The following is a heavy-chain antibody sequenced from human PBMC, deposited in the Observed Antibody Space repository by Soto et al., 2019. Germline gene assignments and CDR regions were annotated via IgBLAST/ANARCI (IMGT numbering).Heavy chain of an antibody. Sequence: QVQLQESGPGLVKTSETLSLTCSVSGGSVSSGDYYWSWIRQPPGKGLEWIGYIYYSGSTKYSPSLKSRVTISVEKSKNQFSLKLSSVTAADTAVYYCARDRVGGGWLVVESDWGQGTLVTVSS. V-gene: IGHV4-61*08. CDR2: IYYSGST. CDR1: GGSVSSGDYY. J-gene: IGHJ4*02. D-gene: IGHD6-19*01. CDR3: ARDRVGGGWLVVESD.